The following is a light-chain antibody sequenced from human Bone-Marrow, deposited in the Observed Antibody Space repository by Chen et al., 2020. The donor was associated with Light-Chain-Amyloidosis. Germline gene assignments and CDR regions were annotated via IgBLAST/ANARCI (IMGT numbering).Light chain of an antibody. V-gene: IGLV3-25*03. CDR2: RDT. CDR3: QSADSSGTYEVI. J-gene: IGLJ2*01. Sequence: YDLTHPPSVSVPPGQPARTTGPGEDLPTKYAYCYQQKPGQAPVLVIHRDTERPSGISERFSGASSGTTATLTISGVQAEDEADYHCQSADSSGTYEVIFGGGTKLTVL. CDR1: DLPTKY.